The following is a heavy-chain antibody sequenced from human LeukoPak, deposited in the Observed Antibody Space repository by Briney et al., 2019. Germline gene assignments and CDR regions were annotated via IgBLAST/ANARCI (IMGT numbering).Heavy chain of an antibody. CDR3: ARNVDTAMPSDY. J-gene: IGHJ4*02. V-gene: IGHV1-46*01. CDR2: INPSGGST. D-gene: IGHD5-18*01. CDR1: GYTFTSYY. Sequence: ASVKVSCKASGYTFTSYYMHWVRQAPGQGLEWMGIINPSGGSTSYAQKFQGRVAMTRDTSTSTVYMELSSLRSEDTAVYYWARNVDTAMPSDYWGQGTLVTVSS.